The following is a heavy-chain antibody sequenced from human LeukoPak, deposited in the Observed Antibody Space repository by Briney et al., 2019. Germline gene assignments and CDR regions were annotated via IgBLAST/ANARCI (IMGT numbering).Heavy chain of an antibody. CDR2: IIPIFGTA. V-gene: IGHV1-69*13. CDR1: GCTFSSYA. D-gene: IGHD3-3*01. Sequence: GSAVKVSCKASGCTFSSYAISWVRQAPGQGLEWMGGIIPIFGTANYAQKFQGRVTITADESTSTAYMELSRLRSEDTAVYYCARETSSNYDFWTPLRYWGQGTLVTVSS. J-gene: IGHJ4*02. CDR3: ARETSSNYDFWTPLRY.